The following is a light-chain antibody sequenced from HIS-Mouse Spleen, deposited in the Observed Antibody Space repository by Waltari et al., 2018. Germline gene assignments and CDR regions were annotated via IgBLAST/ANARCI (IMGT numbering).Light chain of an antibody. CDR2: DVS. J-gene: IGLJ2*01. CDR3: SSYTSSSFNVV. V-gene: IGLV2-14*03. Sequence: QSALTQPASVSGSPGQSITISCTGHSSDVGGYNYVSWYQQHPGKAPKLMIYDVSNRPSGVSNRVSGSKSGSTASLTISGLQAEDEADYYCSSYTSSSFNVVFGGGTKLTVL. CDR1: SSDVGGYNY.